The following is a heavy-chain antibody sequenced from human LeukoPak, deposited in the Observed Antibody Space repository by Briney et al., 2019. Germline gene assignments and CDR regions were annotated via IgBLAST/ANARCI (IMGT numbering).Heavy chain of an antibody. V-gene: IGHV4-30-2*01. CDR3: ARDRRHDYWYFDL. CDR2: IYHSGST. J-gene: IGHJ2*01. CDR1: GGSISSGGYY. Sequence: SQTLSLTCTVSGGSISSGGYYWSWIRQPPGKGLEWIGYIYHSGSTYYNPSLKSRVTISVDTSKNQFSLKLSSVTAADTAVYYCARDRRHDYWYFDLWGRGTLVTVSS.